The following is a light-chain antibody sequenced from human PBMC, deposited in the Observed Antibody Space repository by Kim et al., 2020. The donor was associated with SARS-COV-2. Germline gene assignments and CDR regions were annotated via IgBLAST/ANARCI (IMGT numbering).Light chain of an antibody. V-gene: IGKV1-39*01. J-gene: IGKJ4*01. CDR1: QSITTY. Sequence: DIQMTQSPSSLSASVGDTVSMTCRASQSITTYLNWYQWKPGKAPQLLIYAASRLQSGVPSRFSGSGSGTEFTLTISSLQPEDFATYYCQQSYSTFPLTFGGGTKVDIK. CDR2: AAS. CDR3: QQSYSTFPLT.